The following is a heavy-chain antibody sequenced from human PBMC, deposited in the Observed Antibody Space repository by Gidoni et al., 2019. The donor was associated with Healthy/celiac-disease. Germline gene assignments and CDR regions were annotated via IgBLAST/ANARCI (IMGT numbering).Heavy chain of an antibody. Sequence: EVQLLESGGGLVQPGGSLRLSCAASGFTFSSYAMSWVRQAPGKGLEWVSAISGSGGSTFYADSVKGRFTISRDNSKNTLYLQMNSLRAEDTAVYYCATEQSGYSSSWSTEHWGQGTLVTVSS. V-gene: IGHV3-23*01. D-gene: IGHD6-13*01. CDR3: ATEQSGYSSSWSTEH. CDR1: GFTFSSYA. J-gene: IGHJ1*01. CDR2: ISGSGGST.